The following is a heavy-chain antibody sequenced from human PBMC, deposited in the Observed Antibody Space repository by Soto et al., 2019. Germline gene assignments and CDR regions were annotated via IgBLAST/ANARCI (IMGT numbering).Heavy chain of an antibody. V-gene: IGHV3-30*18. CDR1: GFSFSTYG. Sequence: QVQMVESGGGVVQPGRSLRLSCAASGFSFSTYGMHWVRQAPGKGLEWMAVISNDGSNKYYADSVKGRFTISRDNSKDTLSMQMNSLKGDDTAVYYCAKVVRADNTSSNFYYYSAMDAWGQGTTVTVSS. CDR2: ISNDGSNK. J-gene: IGHJ6*02. CDR3: AKVVRADNTSSNFYYYSAMDA. D-gene: IGHD6-6*01.